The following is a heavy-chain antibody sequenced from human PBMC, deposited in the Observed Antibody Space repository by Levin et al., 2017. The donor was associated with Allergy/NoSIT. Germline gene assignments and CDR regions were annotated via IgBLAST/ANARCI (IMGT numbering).Heavy chain of an antibody. J-gene: IGHJ4*02. CDR1: GGSLSDYF. V-gene: IGHV4-34*01. CDR2: IKYDGFT. CDR3: ARAWGRGDHFDH. D-gene: IGHD2-21*02. Sequence: SETLSLTCAVYGGSLSDYFWIWIRQSPVKGLEWIGEIKYDGFTNYNPSLGSRVAISLDMSKNQFALKLSSVTAADTAAYYCARAWGRGDHFDHWGRGSPVTVSS.